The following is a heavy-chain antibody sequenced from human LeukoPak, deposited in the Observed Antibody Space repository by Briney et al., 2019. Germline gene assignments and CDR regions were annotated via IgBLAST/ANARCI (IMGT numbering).Heavy chain of an antibody. J-gene: IGHJ5*02. CDR1: GGSISRGGYY. D-gene: IGHD2-15*01. Sequence: SQTLSLTCTVSGGSISRGGYYWSWIRQHPGKGLEWIGYIYYSGSTYYNPSLKSRVTISVDTSKNQFSLKLSSVTAADTAVYYCARGGSCYSRVCWFDPWGQGTLVTVSS. CDR3: ARGGSCYSRVCWFDP. CDR2: IYYSGST. V-gene: IGHV4-31*03.